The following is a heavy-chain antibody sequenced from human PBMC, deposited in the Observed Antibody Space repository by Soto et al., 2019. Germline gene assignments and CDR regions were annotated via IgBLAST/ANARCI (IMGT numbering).Heavy chain of an antibody. CDR1: GGSISSGDYY. V-gene: IGHV4-31*03. D-gene: IGHD4-17*01. J-gene: IGHJ1*01. CDR2: IYYSGTT. CDR3: ARTSGDYGLSKYFQH. Sequence: QVQLQESGPGLVEPSQTLSLICTVSGGSISSGDYYWSWIRQLPGKGLEWIGYIYYSGTTFHNPSPKSRVSISVDTSTNLFSLKLSSMTAADTAVYYCARTSGDYGLSKYFQHWGQGTLVTVSS.